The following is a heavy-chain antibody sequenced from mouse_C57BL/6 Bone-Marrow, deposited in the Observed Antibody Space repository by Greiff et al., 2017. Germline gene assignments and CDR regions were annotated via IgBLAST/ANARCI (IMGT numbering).Heavy chain of an antibody. CDR2: INPNNGGT. V-gene: IGHV1-18*01. D-gene: IGHD2-5*01. CDR1: GYTFTDYN. J-gene: IGHJ3*01. Sequence: EVQRVESGPELVKPGASVKIPCKASGYTFTDYNMDWVKQSHGKSLEWIGDINPNNGGTIYNQKFKGKATLTVDKSSSTAYMELRSLTSEDTAVYYCATMDSNYTWFAYWGQGTLVTVSA. CDR3: ATMDSNYTWFAY.